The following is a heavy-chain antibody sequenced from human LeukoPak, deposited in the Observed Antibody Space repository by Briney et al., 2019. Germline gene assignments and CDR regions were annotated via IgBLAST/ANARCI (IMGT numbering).Heavy chain of an antibody. V-gene: IGHV3-21*01. CDR1: GFTFSSYS. CDR3: AREYYYDSSGYTL. D-gene: IGHD3-22*01. J-gene: IGHJ4*02. CDR2: LSSSSNYI. Sequence: PGGSLRLSCAASGFTFSSYSMNWVRQAPGKGLEWVSYLSSSSNYIYYADSVKGRFTISRDNAKNSLYLQMNSLRAEDTAVYYCAREYYYDSSGYTLWGQGTLVTVSS.